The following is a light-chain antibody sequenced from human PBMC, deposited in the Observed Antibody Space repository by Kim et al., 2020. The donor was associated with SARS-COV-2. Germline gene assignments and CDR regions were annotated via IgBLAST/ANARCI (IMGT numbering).Light chain of an antibody. CDR2: DVS. V-gene: IGLV2-11*01. CDR3: CSYAVSYTLA. CDR1: SSDVGGYNY. J-gene: IGLJ1*01. Sequence: QSVTISCTGTSSDVGGYNYVSWYQQHPGKAPKLMIYDVSKRPSGVPDRFSGSKSGNTASLTISGLQSEDEADYYCCSYAVSYTLAFGTGTKVTVL.